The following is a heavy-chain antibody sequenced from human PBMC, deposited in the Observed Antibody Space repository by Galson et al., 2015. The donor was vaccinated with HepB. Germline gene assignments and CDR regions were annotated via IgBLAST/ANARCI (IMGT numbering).Heavy chain of an antibody. CDR3: ARVSRNKSGSYHRRGAFDI. CDR2: IFYSGST. CDR1: GGSLSTYY. D-gene: IGHD3-3*01. V-gene: IGHV4-59*01. J-gene: IGHJ3*02. Sequence: SETLSLTCTVSGGSLSTYYWTWIRQSPGKGLEWIGYIFYSGSTDYNPSLRSRVTISLDTSKNQFSLKLRSVTPADTAVYCCARVSRNKSGSYHRRGAFDIWGQGTLVTVSS.